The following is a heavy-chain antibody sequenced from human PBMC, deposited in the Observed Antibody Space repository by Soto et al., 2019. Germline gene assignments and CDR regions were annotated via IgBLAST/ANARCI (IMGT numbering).Heavy chain of an antibody. CDR3: ARRSYLEYSSSYFFDY. CDR2: ISAYNGNT. D-gene: IGHD6-6*01. Sequence: GASVKVSCKASGYTFTSYGISWVRQAPGQGLEWMGWISAYNGNTNYAQKLQGRVTMTTDTSTSTAYMELRSLRSDDTAVYYCARRSYLEYSSSYFFDYWGQGTLVTVSS. J-gene: IGHJ4*02. CDR1: GYTFTSYG. V-gene: IGHV1-18*04.